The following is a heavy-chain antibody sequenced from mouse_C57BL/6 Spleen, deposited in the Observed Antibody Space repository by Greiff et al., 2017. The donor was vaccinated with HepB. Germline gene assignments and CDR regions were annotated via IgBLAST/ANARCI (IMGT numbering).Heavy chain of an antibody. CDR3: ARMVKARYFDV. V-gene: IGHV1-59*01. J-gene: IGHJ1*03. CDR1: GYTFTSYW. CDR2: IDPSDSYT. D-gene: IGHD2-2*01. Sequence: QVQLQQSGAELVRPGTSVKLSCKASGYTFTSYWMHWVKQRPGQGLEWIGVIDPSDSYTNYNQKFKGKATLTVDTSSSTAYMQLSSLTSEDSAVYYCARMVKARYFDVWGTGTTVTVSS.